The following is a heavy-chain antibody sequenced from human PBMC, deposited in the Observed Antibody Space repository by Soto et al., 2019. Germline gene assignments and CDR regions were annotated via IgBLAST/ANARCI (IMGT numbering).Heavy chain of an antibody. V-gene: IGHV3-30*18. Sequence: QVQLVESGGGVVQPGRSLRLSCAASGFTFSSYGMHWVRQAPGKGLEWVAVISYDGSNKYYADSVKGRFTISRDNSKNTLYLQMNSLRAEDTAVYYCAKLAVHGDYTPFDYWGQGTLVTVSS. D-gene: IGHD4-17*01. CDR3: AKLAVHGDYTPFDY. CDR2: ISYDGSNK. CDR1: GFTFSSYG. J-gene: IGHJ4*02.